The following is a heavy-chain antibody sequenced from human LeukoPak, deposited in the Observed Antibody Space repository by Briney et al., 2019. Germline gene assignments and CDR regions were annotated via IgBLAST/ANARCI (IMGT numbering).Heavy chain of an antibody. J-gene: IGHJ2*01. CDR3: VRGVVDYDILTGYYVYWYFDL. V-gene: IGHV4-34*01. D-gene: IGHD3-9*01. Sequence: PSETLSLTCAVYGGSFSGYYWSWIRQPPGKGLEWIGEINHSGSTNYNPSLKSRVTISVDTSKNQFSLKLSSVTAADTAVYYCVRGVVDYDILTGYYVYWYFDLWGRGTLVTVSS. CDR2: INHSGST. CDR1: GGSFSGYY.